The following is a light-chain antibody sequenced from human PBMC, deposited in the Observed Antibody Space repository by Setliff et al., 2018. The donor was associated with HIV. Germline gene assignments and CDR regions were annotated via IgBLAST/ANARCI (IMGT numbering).Light chain of an antibody. Sequence: SVLTQPPSTSGTPGQTVTISCSGSGSNIGRNPVFWYQQLPGTAPKLLMYNNDQRPSGVPDRFSGSKSGTSASLAISDLRSGDEADYYCATSDDSLGGVVFGGGTK. CDR3: ATSDDSLGGVV. V-gene: IGLV1-47*02. J-gene: IGLJ2*01. CDR1: GSNIGRNP. CDR2: NND.